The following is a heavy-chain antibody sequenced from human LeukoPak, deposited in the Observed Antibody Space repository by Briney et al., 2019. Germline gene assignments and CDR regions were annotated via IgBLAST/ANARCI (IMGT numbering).Heavy chain of an antibody. J-gene: IGHJ4*02. Sequence: GGSLRLSCAASGFTFSNAWMSWVRQAPGKGLGWVGRIKSKTDGGTTDYAAPVKGRFTISRDDSKNTLYLQMNSLKTEDTAVYYCTTAYNSRYYYDSSGYVDYWGQGTLVTVSS. CDR1: GFTFSNAW. CDR3: TTAYNSRYYYDSSGYVDY. D-gene: IGHD3-22*01. CDR2: IKSKTDGGTT. V-gene: IGHV3-15*01.